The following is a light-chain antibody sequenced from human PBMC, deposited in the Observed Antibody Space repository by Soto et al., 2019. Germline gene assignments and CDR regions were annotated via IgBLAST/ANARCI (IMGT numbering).Light chain of an antibody. CDR2: DVS. CDR1: SSDVGGYNY. V-gene: IGLV2-14*01. CDR3: SSYTSSSTWV. J-gene: IGLJ3*02. Sequence: QSALTQPASVSGSRGQSITISCTGTSSDVGGYNYVSWYQQHPGKAPKLMIYDVSNRPSGVSNRFSGSKSGNTASLTISGLQAEDEDDYYCSSYTSSSTWVFGGGTKLTVL.